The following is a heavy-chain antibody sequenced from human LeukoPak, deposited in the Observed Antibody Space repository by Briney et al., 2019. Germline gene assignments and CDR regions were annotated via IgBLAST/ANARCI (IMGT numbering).Heavy chain of an antibody. J-gene: IGHJ5*02. CDR2: INTNTGNP. Sequence: ASVKVSCKASGGTFSSYAISWVRQAPGQGLEWMGWINTNTGNPTYAQGFTGRFVFSLDTSVSTAYLQISSLKAEGTAVYYCARRRITMVRGDLNWFDPWGQGTLVTVSS. CDR3: ARRRITMVRGDLNWFDP. D-gene: IGHD3-10*01. V-gene: IGHV7-4-1*02. CDR1: GGTFSSYA.